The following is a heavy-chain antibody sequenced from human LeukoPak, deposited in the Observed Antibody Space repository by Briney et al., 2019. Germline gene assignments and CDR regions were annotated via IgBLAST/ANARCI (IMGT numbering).Heavy chain of an antibody. D-gene: IGHD5-18*01. J-gene: IGHJ4*02. CDR2: ISAYNGNT. V-gene: IGHV1-18*01. Sequence: ASVKVSCKASGYTFTSYGISWVRQAPGQGLEWMGWISAYNGNTNYAQKLQGRVTMTTDTSTSTAYMELRSLRSDDTAVYYCARVNRRETATAIRWYFDYWGQGTLVTVSS. CDR1: GYTFTSYG. CDR3: ARVNRRETATAIRWYFDY.